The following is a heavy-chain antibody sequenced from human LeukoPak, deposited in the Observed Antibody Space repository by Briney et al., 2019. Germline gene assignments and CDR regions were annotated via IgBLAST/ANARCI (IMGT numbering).Heavy chain of an antibody. CDR2: ISGSGGST. V-gene: IGHV3-23*01. CDR3: AKPMVDSYYDILTEGFG. J-gene: IGHJ4*02. Sequence: QPGGSLRLSCAASGFTFSSYAVSWVRQAPGKGLEWVSAISGSGGSTYYADSVKGRFTISRDNSKNTLYLQMNSLRAEDTAVYYCAKPMVDSYYDILTEGFGWGQGTLVTVSS. CDR1: GFTFSSYA. D-gene: IGHD3-9*01.